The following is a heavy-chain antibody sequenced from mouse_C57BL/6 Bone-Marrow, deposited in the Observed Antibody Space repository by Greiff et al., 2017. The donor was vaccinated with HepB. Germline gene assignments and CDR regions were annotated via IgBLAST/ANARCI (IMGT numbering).Heavy chain of an antibody. J-gene: IGHJ1*03. CDR3: ARSGFYYYGSSYWYFDV. D-gene: IGHD1-1*01. CDR2: INPSSGYT. Sequence: QVHVKQSGAELARPGASVKMSCKASGYTFTSYTMHWVKQRPGQGLEWIGYINPSSGYTKYNQKFKDKATLTADKSSSTAYMQLSSLTSEDSAVYYCARSGFYYYGSSYWYFDVWGTGTTVTVSS. CDR1: GYTFTSYT. V-gene: IGHV1-4*01.